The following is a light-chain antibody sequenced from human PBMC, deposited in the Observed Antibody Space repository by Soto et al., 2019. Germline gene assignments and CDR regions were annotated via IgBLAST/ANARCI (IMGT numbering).Light chain of an antibody. CDR1: SGHSTYI. V-gene: IGLV4-60*02. Sequence: QSVLTQSSSASASLGSSVKLTCTLSSGHSTYIIAWHQQQPGKAHRYLMKLEGSGSYNKGSGIPDRFSGSSSGADRYLTISNLQFEDEADYYCETWDTNVVVFGGGTKVTVL. CDR3: ETWDTNVVV. CDR2: LEGSGSY. J-gene: IGLJ2*01.